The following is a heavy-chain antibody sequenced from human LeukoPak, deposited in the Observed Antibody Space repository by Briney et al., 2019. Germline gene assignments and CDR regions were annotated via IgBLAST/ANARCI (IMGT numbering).Heavy chain of an antibody. J-gene: IGHJ6*03. CDR3: ARSDSSGWYKDYYYYMDV. D-gene: IGHD6-19*01. Sequence: HPGGSLRLSCAASGFTFSSYWMSWVRQAPGKGLEWVANIKQDGSEKYYVDSVKGRFTISRDNAKNSLYLQMNSLIAEDTAVYYCARSDSSGWYKDYYYYMDVWGKGTTVTVSS. V-gene: IGHV3-7*01. CDR1: GFTFSSYW. CDR2: IKQDGSEK.